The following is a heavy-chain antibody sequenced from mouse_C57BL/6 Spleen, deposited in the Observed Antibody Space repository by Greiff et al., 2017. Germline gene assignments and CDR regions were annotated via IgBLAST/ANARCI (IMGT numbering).Heavy chain of an antibody. CDR2: ISSGGSYT. Sequence: EVQLVESGGDLVKPGGSLKLSCAASGFTFSSYGMSWVRQTPDKRLEWVATISSGGSYTYYPDSVKGRFTISRDNAKNTLYLQMNSLKSEDTAMYYCARHYGSSYYFDYWGQGTTLTVSS. CDR3: ARHYGSSYYFDY. J-gene: IGHJ2*01. CDR1: GFTFSSYG. V-gene: IGHV5-6*01. D-gene: IGHD1-1*01.